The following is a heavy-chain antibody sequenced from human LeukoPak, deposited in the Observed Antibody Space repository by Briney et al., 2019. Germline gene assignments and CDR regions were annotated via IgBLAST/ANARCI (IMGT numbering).Heavy chain of an antibody. Sequence: SETLSLTCTVSGGSISSGSYYWSWIRQPAGKGLEWIGSIYYSGSTYYNPSLKSRVTISVDTSKNQFSLKLSSVTAADTAVYYCASGSYWGWFDPWGQGTLVTVSS. CDR1: GGSISSGSYY. J-gene: IGHJ5*02. CDR3: ASGSYWGWFDP. D-gene: IGHD1-26*01. CDR2: IYYSGST. V-gene: IGHV4-39*01.